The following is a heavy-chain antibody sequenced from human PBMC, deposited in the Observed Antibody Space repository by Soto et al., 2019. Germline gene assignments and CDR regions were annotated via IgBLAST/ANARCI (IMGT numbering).Heavy chain of an antibody. CDR1: GYTFTYRY. J-gene: IGHJ2*01. D-gene: IGHD4-17*01. CDR2: ITPFNGNT. Sequence: QMQLVQSGAEVKKTGSSVKVSCKASGYTFTYRYLHWVRQAPGQALEWMGWITPFNGNTNYAQKFQDRVTITRDRSMSTAYMELSSLRSEDTAMYYCASSDTVTTKGWYFDLWGRGTLVTVSS. V-gene: IGHV1-45*02. CDR3: ASSDTVTTKGWYFDL.